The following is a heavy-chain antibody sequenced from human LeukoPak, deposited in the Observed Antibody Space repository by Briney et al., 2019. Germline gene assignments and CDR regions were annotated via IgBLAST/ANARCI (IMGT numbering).Heavy chain of an antibody. J-gene: IGHJ4*02. V-gene: IGHV5-51*01. CDR2: IYPGDSDT. Sequence: GESLKISCKGSGYIFTSYWIGWVRQMPGKGLEWMGIIYPGDSDTRYSPSFQGQVTISADKSISTAYLQWSSLKASDTAMYYCARLAYDSSGYYPLFDYWGQGTMVTVSS. CDR3: ARLAYDSSGYYPLFDY. D-gene: IGHD3-22*01. CDR1: GYIFTSYW.